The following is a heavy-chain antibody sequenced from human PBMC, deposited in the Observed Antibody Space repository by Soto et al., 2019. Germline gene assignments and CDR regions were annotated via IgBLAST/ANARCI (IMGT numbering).Heavy chain of an antibody. J-gene: IGHJ6*02. CDR3: ASKRLYFYGLDV. Sequence: EVQLVESGGGLVQPGGSLGLSCTASGFSLSTSWMTWVRQAPGKGLEWVANIMQDGSDKYYVDSVKGRFTISRDNAKNSLYLQMTSLRAEDTAVYYCASKRLYFYGLDVWGQGTTVTVSS. CDR1: GFSLSTSW. V-gene: IGHV3-7*01. CDR2: IMQDGSDK.